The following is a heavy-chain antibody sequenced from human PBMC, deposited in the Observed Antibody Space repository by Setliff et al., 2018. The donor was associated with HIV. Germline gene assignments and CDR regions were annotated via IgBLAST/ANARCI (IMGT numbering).Heavy chain of an antibody. J-gene: IGHJ5*02. V-gene: IGHV4-39*01. CDR2: IHYNENT. Sequence: SETLSLTCTVSGDSASNSRYYWAWIRQPPGKGLDYIGSIHYNENTYYNPSLKSRVTISIDTSKNQFSLNLTSVTAADTAVYYCASRVYYYDSNNFLREEGFDPWGQGTRVTVS. CDR1: GDSASNSRYY. CDR3: ASRVYYYDSNNFLREEGFDP. D-gene: IGHD3-22*01.